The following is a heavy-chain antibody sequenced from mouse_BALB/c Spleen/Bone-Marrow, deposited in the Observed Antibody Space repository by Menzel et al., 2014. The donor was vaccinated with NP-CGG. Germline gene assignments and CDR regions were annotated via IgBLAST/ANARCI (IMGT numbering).Heavy chain of an antibody. V-gene: IGHV3-8*02. Sequence: ESGPSLVKPSQTLSLPCSVTGDSIXSGYWNWIRKFPGNKLEYMGYISYSGSTYYNPSLKSRISITRDTSKNQYYLQLNSVTTEDTATYYCARYYYGSSDVWGAGTTVTVSS. CDR1: GDSIXSGY. J-gene: IGHJ1*01. CDR2: ISYSGST. CDR3: ARYYYGSSDV. D-gene: IGHD1-1*01.